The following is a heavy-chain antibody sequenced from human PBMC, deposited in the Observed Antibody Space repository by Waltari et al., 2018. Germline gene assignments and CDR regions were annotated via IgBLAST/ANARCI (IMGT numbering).Heavy chain of an antibody. D-gene: IGHD5-12*01. CDR2: MSYSGAT. J-gene: IGHJ3*01. CDR3: ATYIGASLGTAAFDV. CDR1: GVSITSSHHY. V-gene: IGHV4-39*01. Sequence: QLQLQESGPGLVKPSETLSFTCSVSGVSITSSHHYWAWIRQPPGQGLEWIATMSYSGATYSSPSLKSRVTISRDTSKNQLSLKLGSVTAADTAIYYCATYIGASLGTAAFDVWGQGTMVTVSS.